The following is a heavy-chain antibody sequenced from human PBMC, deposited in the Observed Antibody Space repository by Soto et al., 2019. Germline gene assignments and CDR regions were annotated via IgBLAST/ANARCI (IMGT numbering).Heavy chain of an antibody. V-gene: IGHV1-18*04. J-gene: IGHJ4*02. CDR2: ISAYNGNT. D-gene: IGHD2-2*01. CDR1: GYTFTSYG. CDR3: ARDSLVRCSSTSCQLFDY. Sequence: GASVKVSCKASGYTFTSYGISWVRQAPGQGLEWMGWISAYNGNTNYAQKLQGRVTMTTDTSTSTAYMELRSLRSDDTAVYYCARDSLVRCSSTSCQLFDYWGQGTLVTVSS.